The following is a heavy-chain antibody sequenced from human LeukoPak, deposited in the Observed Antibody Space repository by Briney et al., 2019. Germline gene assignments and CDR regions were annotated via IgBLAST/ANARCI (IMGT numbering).Heavy chain of an antibody. CDR3: ARDSDWVFDL. CDR2: ISTYNGDT. V-gene: IGHV1-18*01. CDR1: GYTFTRWN. J-gene: IGHJ2*01. Sequence: ATLKLSCKASGYTFTRWNVSWVRQAPGPGIEWMRWISTYNGDTKYAQKFQGRVTMTTDTSTSTTYMELRSLTSDDTAVYYCARDSDWVFDLWGRGTVVTVSS. D-gene: IGHD3-9*01.